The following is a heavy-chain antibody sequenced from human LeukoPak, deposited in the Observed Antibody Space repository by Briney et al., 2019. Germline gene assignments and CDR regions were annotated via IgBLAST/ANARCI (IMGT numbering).Heavy chain of an antibody. CDR2: ISGSGGST. V-gene: IGHV3-23*01. D-gene: IGHD6-13*01. J-gene: IGHJ3*02. CDR1: GFTFSSYA. CDR3: AKAPSIAAAGTSAFDI. Sequence: PGGSLRLSCAASGFTFSSYAMNWVRQAPGKGLEWVSAISGSGGSTYYADSVKGRFTISRDNSKNTLYLQMNSLRAEDTAVYYCAKAPSIAAAGTSAFDIWGQGTMVTVSS.